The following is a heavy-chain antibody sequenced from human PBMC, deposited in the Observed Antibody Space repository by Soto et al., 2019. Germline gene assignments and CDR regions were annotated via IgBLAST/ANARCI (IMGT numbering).Heavy chain of an antibody. D-gene: IGHD3-10*01. J-gene: IGHJ6*02. V-gene: IGHV4-34*01. CDR2: INHSGST. CDR3: ARSYYYGSGSSPYWYYGMDV. CDR1: GGSFSGYY. Sequence: PSETLSLTCAVYGGSFSGYYWSWIRQPPGKGLEWIGEINHSGSTNYNPSLKSRVTISVDTSKNQFSLKLSSVTAADMAVYYCARSYYYGSGSSPYWYYGMDVWGQGTTVTVSS.